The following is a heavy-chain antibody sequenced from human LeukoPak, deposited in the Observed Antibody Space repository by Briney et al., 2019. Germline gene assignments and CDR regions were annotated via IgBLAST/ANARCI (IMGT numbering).Heavy chain of an antibody. CDR1: GGSVSSGAYY. CDR2: IYYSGST. D-gene: IGHD5-18*01. V-gene: IGHV4-31*03. CDR3: ARIRGYSYGFEDY. Sequence: RASETLSLTCTVYGGSVSSGAYYWSWIRQHPGKGLEWIGYIYYSGSTYYNPSLKSRVTISVDTSKNQFSLKLSSVTAADTAVYYCARIRGYSYGFEDYWGQGTLVTVSS. J-gene: IGHJ4*02.